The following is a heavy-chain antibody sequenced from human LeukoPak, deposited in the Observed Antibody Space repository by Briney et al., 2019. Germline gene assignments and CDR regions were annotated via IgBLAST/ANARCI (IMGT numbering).Heavy chain of an antibody. CDR3: ARQLIAAAGSFDY. J-gene: IGHJ4*02. Sequence: GGSLRLSCAASGFTFNRHTMNWVRQAPGKGLEWVSSISSSSSYIYYADSVKGRFTISRDNAKNSLSVQMNSLRAEDTAVYYCARQLIAAAGSFDYWGQGTLVTVSS. CDR2: ISSSSSYI. D-gene: IGHD6-13*01. V-gene: IGHV3-21*06. CDR1: GFTFNRHT.